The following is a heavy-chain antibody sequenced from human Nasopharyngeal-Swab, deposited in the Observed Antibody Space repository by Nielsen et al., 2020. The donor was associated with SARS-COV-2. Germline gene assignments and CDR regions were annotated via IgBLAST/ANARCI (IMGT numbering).Heavy chain of an antibody. CDR3: ARDPADYDSSGYMIS. CDR2: ISSSSSYI. Sequence: WIRQPPGKGLEWVSSISSSSSYIYYADSVKGRFTISRDNAKNSLYLQMNSLRAEDTAVYYCARDPADYDSSGYMISWGQGTLVTVSP. J-gene: IGHJ4*02. V-gene: IGHV3-21*01. D-gene: IGHD3-22*01.